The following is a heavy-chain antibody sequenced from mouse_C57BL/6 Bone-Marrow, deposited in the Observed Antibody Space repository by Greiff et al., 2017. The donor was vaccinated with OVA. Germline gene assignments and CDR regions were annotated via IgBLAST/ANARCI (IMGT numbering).Heavy chain of an antibody. CDR1: GYTFTSYW. CDR2: IHPNSGST. CDR3: ARGYYYSSSYYFDY. J-gene: IGHJ2*01. V-gene: IGHV1-64*01. Sequence: QVHVKQPGAELVKPGASVKLSCKASGYTFTSYWMHWVKQRPGQGLEWIGMIHPNSGSTNYNEKFKSKATLTVDKSSSTAYMQLCSLTSEDSAVYYCARGYYYSSSYYFDYWGQGTTLTVSS. D-gene: IGHD1-1*01.